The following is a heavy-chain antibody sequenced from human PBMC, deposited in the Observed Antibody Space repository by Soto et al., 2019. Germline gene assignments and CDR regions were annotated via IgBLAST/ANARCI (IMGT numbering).Heavy chain of an antibody. CDR3: ARAPGPLWYCSGGSCYWDY. Sequence: ASVKVSCKASGYTFTGYYMHWVRQAPGQGLEWMGWINPNSGGTNYAQKFQGWVTMTRDTSISRAYMELSRLRSDDPAAYYCARAPGPLWYCSGGSCYWDYWGQGTLVTVSS. CDR1: GYTFTGYY. J-gene: IGHJ4*02. D-gene: IGHD2-15*01. V-gene: IGHV1-2*04. CDR2: INPNSGGT.